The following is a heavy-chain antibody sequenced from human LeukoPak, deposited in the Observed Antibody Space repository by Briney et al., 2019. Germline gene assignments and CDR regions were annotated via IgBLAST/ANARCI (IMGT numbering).Heavy chain of an antibody. CDR2: INPSGGST. CDR3: ARDLQTLYYFDY. J-gene: IGHJ4*02. V-gene: IGHV1-46*01. D-gene: IGHD4-11*01. Sequence: ASVKVSCKASGYTFTSYYMHWVRQAPGQGLEWMGIINPSGGSTSYAQKFQGRVTMTRDTSTSTVYMELSSLRPEDTAVYYCARDLQTLYYFDYWGQGTLVTVSS. CDR1: GYTFTSYY.